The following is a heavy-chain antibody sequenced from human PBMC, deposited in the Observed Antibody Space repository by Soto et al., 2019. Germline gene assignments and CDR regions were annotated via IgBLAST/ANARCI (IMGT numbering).Heavy chain of an antibody. CDR2: IKSRADGGTK. V-gene: IGHV3-15*01. CDR1: GFTFSHAW. J-gene: IGHJ5*02. Sequence: GGSLRLSCAASGFTFSHAWMSWVRQAPGKGLEWVGRIKSRADGGTKDYGAPVRGRFTISRDDSENMLYLQMNSLKTEDTAVYYCTVGKRWDQYSTSGYWGDPWGPGTLVTVSS. D-gene: IGHD1-26*01. CDR3: TVGKRWDQYSTSGYWGDP.